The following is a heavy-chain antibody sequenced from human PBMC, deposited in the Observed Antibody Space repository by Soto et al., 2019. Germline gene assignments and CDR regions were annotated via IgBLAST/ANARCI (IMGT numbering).Heavy chain of an antibody. CDR2: ISTYNGNT. V-gene: IGHV1-18*01. CDR1: GYTFTTYG. J-gene: IGHJ4*02. CDR3: ARDPQYSTSSQVFDS. Sequence: GPEVKKPGASVKVSCKASGYTFTTYGISWVRQAPGQGLEWMGRISTYNGNTKYAQKLQGRVTMTTDTSTSTAYMELRSLRSDDTAVYYCARDPQYSTSSQVFDSWGQGTLVTVSS. D-gene: IGHD6-6*01.